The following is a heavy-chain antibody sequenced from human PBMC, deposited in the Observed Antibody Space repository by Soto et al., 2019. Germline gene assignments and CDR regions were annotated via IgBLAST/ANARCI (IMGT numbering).Heavy chain of an antibody. CDR1: GFTFSSYG. J-gene: IGHJ6*02. V-gene: IGHV3-30*18. CDR3: AKDSEAGMEWLLKGGPYYYHGMDV. Sequence: QVQLVESGGGVVQPGRSLRLSCAASGFTFSSYGMHWVRQAPGKGLEWVAVISYDGSNKYYADSVKGRFTISRDNSKNTLYLQMNSLWAEDTAVYYCAKDSEAGMEWLLKGGPYYYHGMDVWGQGTTVTVSS. D-gene: IGHD3-3*01. CDR2: ISYDGSNK.